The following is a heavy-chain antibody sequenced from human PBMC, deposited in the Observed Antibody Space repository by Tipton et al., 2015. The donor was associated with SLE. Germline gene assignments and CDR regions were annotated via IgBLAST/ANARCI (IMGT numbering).Heavy chain of an antibody. CDR3: ARPVYCSSTYCTGPLHY. CDR1: GASISTTSYL. V-gene: IGHV4-39*07. CDR2: IHYSETIHYSGST. J-gene: IGHJ4*02. Sequence: TLSLTCSVSGASISTTSYLWGWIRQPPGKGLEWIGTIHYSETIHYSGSTYLNPSLKSRVIISIDTSKNQFSLKVNSVTAADTAVYYCARPVYCSSTYCTGPLHYWGQGTQVTVSS. D-gene: IGHD2-2*01.